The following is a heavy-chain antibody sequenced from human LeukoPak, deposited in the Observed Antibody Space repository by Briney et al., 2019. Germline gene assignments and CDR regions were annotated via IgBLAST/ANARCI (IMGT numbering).Heavy chain of an antibody. J-gene: IGHJ4*02. CDR2: ISYDGSNK. V-gene: IGHV3-30*18. CDR1: GFTFSSYG. D-gene: IGHD1-20*01. CDR3: AKGIIARRRYYFDY. Sequence: GRSPRLSCAASGFTFSSYGMHWVRQAPGKGLEWVAVISYDGSNKYYADSVKGRFTISRDNSKNTLYLQMNSLRAEDTAVYYCAKGIIARRRYYFDYWGQGTLVTVSS.